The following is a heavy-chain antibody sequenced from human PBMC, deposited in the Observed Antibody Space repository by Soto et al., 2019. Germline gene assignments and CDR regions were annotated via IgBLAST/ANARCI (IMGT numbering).Heavy chain of an antibody. CDR3: ARSLLGDYYDSDGLDN. J-gene: IGHJ4*02. D-gene: IGHD3-22*01. CDR2: IIPIFDIT. Sequence: QVQLVQSGTEVKKPGSWVTVSCKDSGGPYSKYSISWVRQAPGQGLEWMGRIIPIFDITNYAQKFQGRVTITADKSTSTVYMDLSSLRSEDTAVYYCARSLLGDYYDSDGLDNWGQATLVTVSS. V-gene: IGHV1-69*02. CDR1: GGPYSKYS.